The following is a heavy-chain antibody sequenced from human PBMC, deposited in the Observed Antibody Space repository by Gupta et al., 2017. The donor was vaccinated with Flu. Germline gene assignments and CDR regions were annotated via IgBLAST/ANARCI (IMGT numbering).Heavy chain of an antibody. CDR2: IYYSGST. J-gene: IGHJ6*02. V-gene: IGHV4-39*01. D-gene: IGHD4-17*01. Sequence: GLEWIGSIYYSGSTYYNPSLKSRVTISVDTSKNQFSLKLSSVTAADTAVYYCARHPPPGYGDYYYYYGMDVWGQGTTVTVSS. CDR3: ARHPPPGYGDYYYYYGMDV.